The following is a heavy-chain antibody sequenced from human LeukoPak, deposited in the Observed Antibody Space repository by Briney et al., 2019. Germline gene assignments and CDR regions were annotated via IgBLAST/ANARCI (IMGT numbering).Heavy chain of an antibody. CDR3: ARDGGLLPDN. Sequence: GGSLRLSCAASGFPFSTYSRHWVRQPPGKGLVWVSRISPDGSSKSYADSVKGRFIISRGNAKNTLSLQMTSLTAEDTAVYYCARDGGLLPDNWGKGTLVTVSS. CDR1: GFPFSTYS. J-gene: IGHJ4*02. CDR2: ISPDGSSK. V-gene: IGHV3-74*01. D-gene: IGHD1-14*01.